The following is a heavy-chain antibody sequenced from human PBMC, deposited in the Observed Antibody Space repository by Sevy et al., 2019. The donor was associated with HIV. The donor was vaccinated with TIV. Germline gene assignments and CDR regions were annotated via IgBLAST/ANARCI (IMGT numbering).Heavy chain of an antibody. Sequence: GGSLRLSCAASGFTFSSYSMNWVHQAPGKGLEWVSSISSSSSYIYYADSVKGRFTISRDNAKNSLYLQMNSLRAEDTAGYYCARDSIAAAGMFDYWGQGTLVTVSS. CDR2: ISSSSSYI. J-gene: IGHJ4*02. V-gene: IGHV3-21*01. D-gene: IGHD6-13*01. CDR3: ARDSIAAAGMFDY. CDR1: GFTFSSYS.